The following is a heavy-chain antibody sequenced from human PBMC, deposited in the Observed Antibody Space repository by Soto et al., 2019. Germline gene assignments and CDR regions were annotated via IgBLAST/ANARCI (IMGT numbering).Heavy chain of an antibody. Sequence: SQTLELNCAISGDSVSSITSVWNWIRQSPSRGLEWLGRTYYRTQWYSDYALSVTGRAAINPDTSKNQFSLRLNSVTPEDTAVYYCVRNTGHNLLDIWGQGTMVTVSS. CDR3: VRNTGHNLLDI. CDR1: GDSVSSITSV. J-gene: IGHJ3*02. CDR2: TYYRTQWYS. V-gene: IGHV6-1*01.